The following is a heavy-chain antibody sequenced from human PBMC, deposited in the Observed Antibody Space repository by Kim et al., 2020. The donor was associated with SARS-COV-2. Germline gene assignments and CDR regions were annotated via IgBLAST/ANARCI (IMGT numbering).Heavy chain of an antibody. J-gene: IGHJ4*02. D-gene: IGHD6-13*01. CDR3: AKDQSSSFFLYYFDY. V-gene: IGHV3-30*18. CDR1: GFTFSSYG. CDR2: ISYDGSNK. Sequence: GGSLRLSCAASGFTFSSYGMHWVRQAPGKGLEWVAVISYDGSNKYYADSVKGRFTISRDNSKNTLYLQMNSLRAEDTAVYYCAKDQSSSFFLYYFDYWGQGTLVTVSS.